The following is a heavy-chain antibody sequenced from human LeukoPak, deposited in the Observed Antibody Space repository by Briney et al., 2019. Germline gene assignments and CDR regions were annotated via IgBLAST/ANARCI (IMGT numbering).Heavy chain of an antibody. Sequence: GGSLRLSCAVSGFTFSSYTMNWVRQAPGKGLEWVSSISSDSSDIDYADSVKGRLTISRDNAKTSLYLQMNSLRAEDTAVYYCARVCGSGRSGGDCYPDAFDYWGQGALATVSS. V-gene: IGHV3-21*01. D-gene: IGHD2-21*02. J-gene: IGHJ4*02. CDR1: GFTFSSYT. CDR3: ARVCGSGRSGGDCYPDAFDY. CDR2: ISSDSSDI.